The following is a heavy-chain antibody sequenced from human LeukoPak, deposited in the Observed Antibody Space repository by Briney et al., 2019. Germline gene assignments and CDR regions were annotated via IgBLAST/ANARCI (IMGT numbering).Heavy chain of an antibody. CDR1: GFTLSSYE. CDR3: ARGRFYTSGSYYNRLDY. J-gene: IGHJ4*02. V-gene: IGHV3-23*01. Sequence: GGSLRLSCTASGFTLSSYEMSWIRQAPGKGLEWVSSIDYSGGSTHYADSVMGRFTISRDNSKNTLYLQLNSLSADDTAIYYCARGRFYTSGSYYNRLDYWGQGTLVTVSS. CDR2: IDYSGGST. D-gene: IGHD3-10*01.